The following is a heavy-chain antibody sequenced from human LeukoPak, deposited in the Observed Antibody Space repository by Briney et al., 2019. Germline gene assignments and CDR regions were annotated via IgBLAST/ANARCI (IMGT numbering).Heavy chain of an antibody. J-gene: IGHJ3*02. CDR2: IVPILGIP. Sequence: ASVKVSCKPSVGTFSNSGFSWVRQAPGQGLEWMGSIVPILGIPNYAQKFQGRVTITADKSTNTAYMELSSLRSDDTAMYYCARDFTDDAFDIWGQGTMVTVS. V-gene: IGHV1-69*04. CDR1: VGTFSNSG. D-gene: IGHD3-16*01. CDR3: ARDFTDDAFDI.